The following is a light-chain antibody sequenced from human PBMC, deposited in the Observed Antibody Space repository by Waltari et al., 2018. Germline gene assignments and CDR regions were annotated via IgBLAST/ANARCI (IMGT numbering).Light chain of an antibody. CDR1: SFNIGSNS. CDR2: GNN. V-gene: IGLV1-47*01. Sequence: QSVLTQPPSASGTPGQRVTISCSGSSFNIGSNSVHWYQQLPGTAPKLLMYGNNPRPSGVPDRFSCCKSGTAASLAISGLRSEDEAIYYCATWDDSLGGLWVFGGGTKVTVL. J-gene: IGLJ3*02. CDR3: ATWDDSLGGLWV.